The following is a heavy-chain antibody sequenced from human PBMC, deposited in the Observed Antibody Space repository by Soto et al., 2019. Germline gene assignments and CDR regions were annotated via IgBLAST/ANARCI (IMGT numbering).Heavy chain of an antibody. J-gene: IGHJ6*02. D-gene: IGHD3-9*01. Sequence: PGGSLRLSCAASGFTFSNYAMHWVRQAPGKGLEWVAVISYDGSNKYYADSVKGRFTISRDNSKNTLYLQTNSLRAEDTAVYYCATPPHYDILTGYTPLYYYYGMDVWGQGTTVTVSS. CDR3: ATPPHYDILTGYTPLYYYYGMDV. CDR2: ISYDGSNK. V-gene: IGHV3-30-3*01. CDR1: GFTFSNYA.